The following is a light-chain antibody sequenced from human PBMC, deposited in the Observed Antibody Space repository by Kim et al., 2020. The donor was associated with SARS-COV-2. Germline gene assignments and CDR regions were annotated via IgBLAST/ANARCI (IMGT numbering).Light chain of an antibody. CDR2: AAS. J-gene: IGKJ1*01. CDR1: QNINYV. Sequence: ASVGDRVTISCRASQNINYVLNWYQQTPGKAPRVLIYAASFWQGGVPSRFSGSGAGTDFTLTISSLQPEDFAAYYCQQSYSSPRTFGQGTKVDIK. V-gene: IGKV1-39*01. CDR3: QQSYSSPRT.